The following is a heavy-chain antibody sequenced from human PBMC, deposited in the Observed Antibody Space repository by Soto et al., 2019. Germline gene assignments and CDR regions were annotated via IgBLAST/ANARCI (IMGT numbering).Heavy chain of an antibody. J-gene: IGHJ6*02. D-gene: IGHD2-8*01. CDR2: INPKSGGT. CDR3: ARGDSTDCSNGVCSFFYYHDMDV. V-gene: IGHV1-2*04. CDR1: GYSFTDYH. Sequence: ASVKVSCKASGYSFTDYHIHWVRQAPGQGLEWLGRINPKSGGTSTAQKFQGWVTMTTDTSISTASMELTRLTSDDTAIYYCARGDSTDCSNGVCSFFYYHDMDVWGQGTTVTVS.